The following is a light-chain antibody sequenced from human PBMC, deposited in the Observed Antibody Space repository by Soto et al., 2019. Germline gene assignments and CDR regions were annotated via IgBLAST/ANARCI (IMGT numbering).Light chain of an antibody. J-gene: IGKJ1*01. CDR1: QSVSSY. Sequence: ELVLPQSPATLSLSPGERTTLSCRASQSVSSYLAWYQQKPGQAPRLLIYDASTRATGIPARFSGSGSGTEFTLTINSLQSEDFAVYYCQQYNKWPRTFGQGTKVDIK. CDR3: QQYNKWPRT. V-gene: IGKV3-15*01. CDR2: DAS.